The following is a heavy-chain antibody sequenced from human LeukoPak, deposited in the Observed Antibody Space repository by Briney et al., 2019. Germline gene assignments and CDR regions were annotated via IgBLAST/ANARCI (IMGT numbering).Heavy chain of an antibody. D-gene: IGHD6-13*01. J-gene: IGHJ4*02. CDR1: GFTFNNYA. V-gene: IGHV3-23*01. CDR3: AKSQAADPTLLFDY. CDR2: ITIGATDT. Sequence: GGSLRLSCAASGFTFNNYAMNWVRQAPGKGLEWVSAITIGATDTFYLDSVKGRFTISRDNSKNTLYLQMSTLRAEDTAIYYCAKSQAADPTLLFDYWGQGTLVTVSS.